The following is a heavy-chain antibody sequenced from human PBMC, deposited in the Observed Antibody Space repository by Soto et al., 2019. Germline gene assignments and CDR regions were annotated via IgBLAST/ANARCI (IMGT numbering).Heavy chain of an antibody. Sequence: VQLVESGGGLVQPGRSLRLSCAASGFTFDDCTMHWVRQAPGKGLEWVSSITWNSGYMGYADSVKGRFTISRDNAKNTLYLRMKSLTAEDTACDYCAKEGLAPHFDSWGQGTLVTVSS. J-gene: IGHJ4*02. CDR3: AKEGLAPHFDS. V-gene: IGHV3-9*01. CDR1: GFTFDDCT. CDR2: ITWNSGYM.